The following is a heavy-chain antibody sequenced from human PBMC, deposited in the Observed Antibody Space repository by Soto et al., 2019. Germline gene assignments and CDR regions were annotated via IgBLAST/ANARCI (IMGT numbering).Heavy chain of an antibody. D-gene: IGHD2-21*01. CDR1: GFTFTSSA. V-gene: IGHV1-58*02. CDR3: ASVGMWWAGAFDI. Sequence: ASVKVSCKTSGFTFTSSAIQWVRQARGQRLEWIGWIVVGSDNTNYAQKFQERVTISRDNAKNTLYLQMNSVRAEDTAVYYCASVGMWWAGAFDIWGQGTMVTVSS. J-gene: IGHJ3*02. CDR2: IVVGSDNT.